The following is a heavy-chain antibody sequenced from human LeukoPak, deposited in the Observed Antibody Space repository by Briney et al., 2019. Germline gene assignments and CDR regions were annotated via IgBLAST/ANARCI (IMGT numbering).Heavy chain of an antibody. V-gene: IGHV3-48*03. CDR2: ISGSGRTK. CDR1: GFTFRKYE. J-gene: IGHJ4*02. Sequence: GGSLRLSCAASGFTFRKYEMNWVRQAPGKGLEWLSYISGSGRTKYYADSAKGRFTISRDNAKDSVGLQMNSLRAGDTAVYYCAAVIDYWGQGTLVTVSS. CDR3: AAVIDY.